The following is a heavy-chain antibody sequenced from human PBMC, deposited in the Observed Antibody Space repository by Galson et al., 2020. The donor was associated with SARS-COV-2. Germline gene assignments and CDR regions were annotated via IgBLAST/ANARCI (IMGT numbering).Heavy chain of an antibody. V-gene: IGHV3-33*01. CDR3: ARGNGSGAYLIDY. CDR1: GFSFINYA. CDR2: MWSDGSDE. Sequence: GESLKISCEASGFSFINYAMHWVRQAPGKGLEWVALMWSDGSDENYADSVRGRFTISRDNSKNTLFLQMNNVRGEDTAVYYCARGNGSGAYLIDYWGRGALVTVSS. J-gene: IGHJ4*02. D-gene: IGHD1-1*01.